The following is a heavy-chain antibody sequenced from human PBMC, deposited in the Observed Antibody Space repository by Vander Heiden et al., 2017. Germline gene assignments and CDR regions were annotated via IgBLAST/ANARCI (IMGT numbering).Heavy chain of an antibody. V-gene: IGHV4-34*01. CDR1: GGSFSGYY. CDR2: INHSGST. D-gene: IGHD3-22*01. CDR3: ARPWYYYDSSGYDQDYYFDY. Sequence: QVQLQQWGAGLLKPSETLSLTCAVYGGSFSGYYWSWIRQPPGKGLEWIGEINHSGSTNYNPSIKRRVTIAVDTSKNQFSLKRSSVTAAETAVYYCARPWYYYDSSGYDQDYYFDYWGQGTMVTVYS. J-gene: IGHJ4*02.